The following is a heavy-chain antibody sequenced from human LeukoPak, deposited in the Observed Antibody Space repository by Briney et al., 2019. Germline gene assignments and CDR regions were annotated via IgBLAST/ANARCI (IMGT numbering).Heavy chain of an antibody. CDR3: ARPRRGGSREAFDI. CDR2: IYSGGST. V-gene: IGHV3-53*01. J-gene: IGHJ3*02. CDR1: GFTVSSNY. Sequence: VGSLRLSCAASGFTVSSNYMSWVRQAPGKGLEWVSVIYSGGSTYYADSVKGRFTISRDNSKNTLYLQMNSLRAEDTAVYYCARPRRGGSREAFDIWGQGTMVTVSS. D-gene: IGHD1-26*01.